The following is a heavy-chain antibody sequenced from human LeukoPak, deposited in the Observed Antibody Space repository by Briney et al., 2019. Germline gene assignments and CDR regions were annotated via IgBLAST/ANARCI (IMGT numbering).Heavy chain of an antibody. D-gene: IGHD4-17*01. CDR1: GYTFTAHY. CDR2: INHNSGGT. V-gene: IGHV1-2*02. Sequence: ASVKVSCKASGYTFTAHYLHWVRQAPGQGLEWMAWINHNSGGTKYAEKFQGGVTVTRDTSTSTAYMELSRLRSDDTAVYYCARGTDYGDYGGTWFYYYYMDVWGEGTTVTVSS. CDR3: ARGTDYGDYGGTWFYYYYMDV. J-gene: IGHJ6*03.